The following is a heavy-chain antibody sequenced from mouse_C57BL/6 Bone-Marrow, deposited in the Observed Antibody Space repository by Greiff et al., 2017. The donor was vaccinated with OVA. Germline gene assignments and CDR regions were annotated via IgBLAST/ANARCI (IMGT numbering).Heavy chain of an antibody. CDR1: GFTFSNYW. CDR3: TVADEKAFGY. D-gene: IGHD6-1*01. CDR2: IRLKSDNYAT. V-gene: IGHV6-3*01. Sequence: EVQLQESGGGLVQPGGSMKLSCVASGFTFSNYWMNWVRQSPEKGLEWVAQIRLKSDNYATHYAESVKGRFTISRDYSKSSVYLQMNNLRAEDTGIYYCTVADEKAFGYWGQGTLVTVSA. J-gene: IGHJ3*01.